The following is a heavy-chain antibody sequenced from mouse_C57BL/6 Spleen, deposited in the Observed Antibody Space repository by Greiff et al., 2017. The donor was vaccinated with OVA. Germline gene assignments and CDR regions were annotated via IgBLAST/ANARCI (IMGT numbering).Heavy chain of an antibody. CDR3: ARRAYYYGSSLRYYFDY. V-gene: IGHV1-81*01. D-gene: IGHD1-1*01. CDR1: GYTFTSYG. CDR2: IYPRSGNT. J-gene: IGHJ2*01. Sequence: QVHVKQSGAELARPGASVKLSCKASGYTFTSYGISWVKQRTGQGLEWIGEIYPRSGNTYYNEKFKGKATLTADKSSSTAYMELRSLTSEDSAVYFCARRAYYYGSSLRYYFDYWGQGTTLTVSS.